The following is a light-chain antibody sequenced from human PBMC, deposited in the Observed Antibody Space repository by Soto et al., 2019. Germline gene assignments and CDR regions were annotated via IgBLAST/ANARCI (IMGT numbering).Light chain of an antibody. J-gene: IGKJ5*01. V-gene: IGKV3-15*01. CDR3: QQYDGWPIT. CDR1: QSVSNN. CDR2: GAS. Sequence: EIVMTQSPAILSVSPGERATLSCRASQSVSNNLAWYQQKPGQAPRLLIYGASARALGIPARFSGSESGTEFTLTISSLQSEDFAVYFCQQYDGWPITFGQGTRLEI.